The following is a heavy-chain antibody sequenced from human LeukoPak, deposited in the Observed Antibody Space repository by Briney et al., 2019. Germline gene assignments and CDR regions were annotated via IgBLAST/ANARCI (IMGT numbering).Heavy chain of an antibody. Sequence: GGSLRLSCAASGFTFSSYSMTWVRQAPGKGLEWVSSISSSSSYIYYADSVKGRFTISRDNAKNSLYLQMNSLRAEDTAVYYCASRGLSSSSYGLVYWSQGTLVTVSS. CDR1: GFTFSSYS. CDR3: ASRGLSSSSYGLVY. J-gene: IGHJ4*02. CDR2: ISSSSSYI. D-gene: IGHD6-6*01. V-gene: IGHV3-21*01.